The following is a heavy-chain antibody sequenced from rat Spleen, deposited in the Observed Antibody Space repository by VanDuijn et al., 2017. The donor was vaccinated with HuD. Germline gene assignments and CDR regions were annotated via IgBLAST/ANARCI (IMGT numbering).Heavy chain of an antibody. Sequence: EVQLVESGGGLVQPGRSLKLSCAASGFTFSNYYMAWVRQAPTKGLEWVAYISTGGDNTYYRDSVKGRFTISRDDAQSTLYLQMDSLRSEDTATYYCVRQDNYGGSFYFDYWGQGVMVTVSS. D-gene: IGHD1-11*01. J-gene: IGHJ2*01. V-gene: IGHV5-25*01. CDR3: VRQDNYGGSFYFDY. CDR2: ISTGGDNT. CDR1: GFTFSNYY.